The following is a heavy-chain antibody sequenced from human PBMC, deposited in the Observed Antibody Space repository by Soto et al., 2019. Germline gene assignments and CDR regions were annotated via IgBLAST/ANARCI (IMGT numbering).Heavy chain of an antibody. CDR3: ARVLKITANTTTYCMDV. V-gene: IGHV1-69*13. J-gene: IGHJ6*02. CDR2: IIPIFGTA. CDR1: GGTFSSYA. Sequence: GASVKVSCKASGGTFSSYAISWVRQAPGQGLEWMGGIIPIFGTANYAQKFQGRVTITADESTSTAYMELSSLRSEDTAVYYCARVLKITANTTTYCMDVWGQGTTVTVS. D-gene: IGHD1-7*01.